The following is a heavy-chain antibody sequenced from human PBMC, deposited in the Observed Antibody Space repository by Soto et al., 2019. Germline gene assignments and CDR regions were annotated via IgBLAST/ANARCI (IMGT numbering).Heavy chain of an antibody. Sequence: GGSLRLSCAASGFTFSNAWMSWVRQAPGKGLEWVGRIKSKTDGGTADYAAPVKGRFTISRDDSKNTLYLQMNSLKTEDTAVYYCTNSSRGIVVVPAGDWFDPWGQGTLVTVSS. CDR1: GFTFSNAW. D-gene: IGHD2-2*01. V-gene: IGHV3-15*01. J-gene: IGHJ5*02. CDR3: TNSSRGIVVVPAGDWFDP. CDR2: IKSKTDGGTA.